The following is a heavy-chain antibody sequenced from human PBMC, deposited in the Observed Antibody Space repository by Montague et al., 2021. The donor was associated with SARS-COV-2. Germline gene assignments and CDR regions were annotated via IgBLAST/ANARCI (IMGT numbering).Heavy chain of an antibody. D-gene: IGHD2-21*01. V-gene: IGHV4-59*01. CDR2: IFYNGST. CDR1: FGSISTYN. J-gene: IGHJ5*01. CDR3: ARQDAWVYCGAECYRDWFDS. Sequence: SETLSLTCTVSFGSISTYNLSCIRQPPGKGLEGIGFIFYNGSTKYNPSLKRRVAILLDTSKNKFSLELSSVTAADTAVYYCARQDAWVYCGAECYRDWFDSWGQGTLVTVSS.